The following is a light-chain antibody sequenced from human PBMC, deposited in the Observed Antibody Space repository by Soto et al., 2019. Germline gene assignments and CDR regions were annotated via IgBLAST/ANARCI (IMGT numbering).Light chain of an antibody. CDR2: SNN. J-gene: IGLJ2*01. V-gene: IGLV1-47*02. CDR3: AAWDDSLSGPV. CDR1: SSNIGSNY. Sequence: QSVLTQPTSASGTPGQRVTISCSGSSSNIGSNYVYWYQQLPGTAPKLLIYSNNQRPSGVPDRFSGSTSGTSASLAISGLRSEDDADYYCAAWDDSLSGPVFGGGTKLTVL.